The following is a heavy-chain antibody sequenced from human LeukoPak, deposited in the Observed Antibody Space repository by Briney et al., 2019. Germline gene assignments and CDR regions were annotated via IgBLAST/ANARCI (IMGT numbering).Heavy chain of an antibody. Sequence: SVTLSLTCTVSGGSISSSSYYWGWIRQPPGKGLEWIGSIYYSGSTYYNPSLKSRVTISVDTSKNQFSLKLSSVTAADTAVYYCARQSLADYYYYYMDVWGKGTTVTISS. D-gene: IGHD6-25*01. CDR1: GGSISSSSYY. CDR2: IYYSGST. CDR3: ARQSLADYYYYYMDV. J-gene: IGHJ6*03. V-gene: IGHV4-39*01.